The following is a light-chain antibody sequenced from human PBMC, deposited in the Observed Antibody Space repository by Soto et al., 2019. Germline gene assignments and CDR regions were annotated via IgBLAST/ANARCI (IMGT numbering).Light chain of an antibody. J-gene: IGLJ3*02. CDR3: GLYMGSGIWV. CDR1: SGSVSTSYY. Sequence: QTVVTQEPSFSVSPGGTVTLTCGLSSGSVSTSYYPSWYQQTPGQAPRTLIYSTNTRFSGVPDRFSGSILGNKAALTITGAQADDESDYYCGLYMGSGIWVFGGGTKLTVL. V-gene: IGLV8-61*01. CDR2: STN.